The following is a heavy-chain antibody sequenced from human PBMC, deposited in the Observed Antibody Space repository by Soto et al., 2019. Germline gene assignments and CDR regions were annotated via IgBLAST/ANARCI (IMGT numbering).Heavy chain of an antibody. J-gene: IGHJ4*02. CDR3: GRNPALDFHPNYFDR. CDR2: IYYSGST. Sequence: SETLSLTCTLSGASITNSYYYWGWVRQPPGKGLEWIGSIYYSGSTYYNPSLKSRVTISVDTSKHQFSLNLRSVTAADSAVYFCGRNPALDFHPNYFDRWGQGTLVTVSS. V-gene: IGHV4-39*01. CDR1: GASITNSYYY. D-gene: IGHD2-2*01.